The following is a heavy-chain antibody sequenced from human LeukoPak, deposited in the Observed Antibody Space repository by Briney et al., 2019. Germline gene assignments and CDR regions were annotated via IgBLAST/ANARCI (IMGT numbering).Heavy chain of an antibody. CDR1: GCSAGSSDWY. J-gene: IGHJ4*02. CDR3: ARTARVFDY. D-gene: IGHD5-18*01. CDR2: TYIRGAT. Sequence: SQTLSLTCAVSGCSAGSSDWYWSWIRQPPGRDLEVFCYTYIRGATNYNPCPKRRVTLSLDTSKNARSRETKYLTAPPTAVYYCARTARVFDYWGQGISVSVSS. V-gene: IGHV4-4*09.